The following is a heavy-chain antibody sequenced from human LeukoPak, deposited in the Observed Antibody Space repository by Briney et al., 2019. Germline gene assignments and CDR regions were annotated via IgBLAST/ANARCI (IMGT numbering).Heavy chain of an antibody. CDR1: GGSFSCYY. CDR2: INHSGST. D-gene: IGHD3-10*01. Sequence: SETLSLTCAVYGGSFSCYYWSWIRQPPGKGLEWIGEINHSGSTNYNPSLKSRVTISVDTSKNQFSLKLSSVTAADTAVYYCARGLRWFGDDYYYYGMDVWGQGTTVTVSS. J-gene: IGHJ6*02. CDR3: ARGLRWFGDDYYYYGMDV. V-gene: IGHV4-34*01.